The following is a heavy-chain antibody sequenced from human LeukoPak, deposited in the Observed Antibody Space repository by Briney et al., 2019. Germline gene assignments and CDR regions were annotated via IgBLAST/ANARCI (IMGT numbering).Heavy chain of an antibody. D-gene: IGHD3-3*01. J-gene: IGHJ4*02. CDR3: ARDLIGRYYDFWSGYYTGSSLHY. Sequence: ASVKVSCKASGYTFTSYGISWVRQAPGQGLEWMGWISAYNGNTNYAQKLQGRVTMTTDTSTSTAYMELRSLRSDDTAVYYCARDLIGRYYDFWSGYYTGSSLHYWGQGTLVTVSS. CDR2: ISAYNGNT. V-gene: IGHV1-18*01. CDR1: GYTFTSYG.